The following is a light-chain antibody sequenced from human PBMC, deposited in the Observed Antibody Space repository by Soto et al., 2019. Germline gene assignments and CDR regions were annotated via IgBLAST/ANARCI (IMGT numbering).Light chain of an antibody. Sequence: QSALTQPPSASGSPGQSVTIPCAGTNCDMGDYNHCSWYQQHPGKVPKLLIYEVTKWPPGVPDRFSGSKSGNTASLTVSGLQAEDEADYYCSSFAGAPVVFGGGTKLTVL. CDR3: SSFAGAPVV. J-gene: IGLJ2*01. CDR2: EVT. V-gene: IGLV2-8*01. CDR1: NCDMGDYNH.